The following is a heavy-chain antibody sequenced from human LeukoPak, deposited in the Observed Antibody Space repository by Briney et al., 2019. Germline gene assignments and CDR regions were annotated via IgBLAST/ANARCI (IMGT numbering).Heavy chain of an antibody. Sequence: GGSLRLSCAASGFTVSGKYMTWVRQAPGKGLDCVSVIYSGGATYYTDSVVGRFIISRDNFKNTVYLQMNSLRAEDTAVYYCARGPYYDSSGYHYDQGFDIWGQGTMVTVSS. D-gene: IGHD3-22*01. CDR1: GFTVSGKY. V-gene: IGHV3-66*01. J-gene: IGHJ3*02. CDR3: ARGPYYDSSGYHYDQGFDI. CDR2: IYSGGAT.